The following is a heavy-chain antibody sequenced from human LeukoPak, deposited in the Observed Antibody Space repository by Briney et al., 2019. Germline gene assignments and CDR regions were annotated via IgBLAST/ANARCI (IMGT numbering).Heavy chain of an antibody. CDR2: INHSGST. CDR1: GGSFSGYY. Sequence: SETLSLTCAVYGGSFSGYYWSWIRQPPGKGLEWIGEINHSGSTNYNPSLKSRVTISVDTPKNQFSLKLSSVTAADTAVYYCARAPEDPRVFDYWGQGTLVTVSS. J-gene: IGHJ4*02. V-gene: IGHV4-34*01. CDR3: ARAPEDPRVFDY.